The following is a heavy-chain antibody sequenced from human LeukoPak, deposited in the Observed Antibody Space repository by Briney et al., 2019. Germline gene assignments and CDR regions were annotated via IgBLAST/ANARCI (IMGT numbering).Heavy chain of an antibody. CDR1: GFTFSSYV. J-gene: IGHJ4*02. D-gene: IGHD1-26*01. CDR3: AKVWDSRTYYPFAY. Sequence: GGSLRLSCAASGFTFSSYVMTWVRQAPGQGLEWVSVISGRGDSSYYADSVKGRFTISRDNYKNTMYMQMNRLRAEDTAVYYCAKVWDSRTYYPFAYWGQGPLVTVSS. V-gene: IGHV3-23*01. CDR2: ISGRGDSS.